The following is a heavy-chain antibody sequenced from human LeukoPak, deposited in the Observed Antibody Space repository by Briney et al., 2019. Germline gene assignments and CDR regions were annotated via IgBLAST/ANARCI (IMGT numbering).Heavy chain of an antibody. Sequence: PGGSLRLSCAASGFTFSSYAMHWVRQAPGKGLEWVAVISYDGSNKYYADSVKGRFTISRDNSKNTLYLQMNSLRAEDTAVYYCARTRGATFFDYWGQGTLVTVSS. J-gene: IGHJ4*02. V-gene: IGHV3-30*04. CDR1: GFTFSSYA. CDR2: ISYDGSNK. D-gene: IGHD1-26*01. CDR3: ARTRGATFFDY.